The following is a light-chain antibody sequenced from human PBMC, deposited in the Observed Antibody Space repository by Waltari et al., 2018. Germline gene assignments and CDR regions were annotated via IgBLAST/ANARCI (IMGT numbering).Light chain of an antibody. J-gene: IGLJ3*02. V-gene: IGLV2-14*03. CDR2: DVN. CDR1: RNDIGYYNY. Sequence: QSALTQPASVSGSPGQSLTISCTGTRNDIGYYNYVSWYQQHPGKAPKLLIYDVNNRPSEVSNRSSASKSGNTASLTISGLQAEDEADYYCSSYTTSITWVFGGGTKLTVL. CDR3: SSYTTSITWV.